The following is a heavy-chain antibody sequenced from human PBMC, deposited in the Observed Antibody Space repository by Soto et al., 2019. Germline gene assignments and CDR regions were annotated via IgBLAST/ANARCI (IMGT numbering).Heavy chain of an antibody. CDR2: IYYSGST. CDR1: GGSISSSSYS. CDR3: GRQPGHCGSTTCFGYYSVDV. J-gene: IGHJ6*02. V-gene: IGHV4-39*01. D-gene: IGHD2-2*01. Sequence: QLQLQESGPRLVKPSETLSLTCSVSGGSISSSSYSWGWIRQPPGKGLEWIGTIYYSGSTHYNPSPAGRGATAEDPPKHQLALRLSSVTAADTAVYYCGRQPGHCGSTTCFGYYSVDVWGQGTTVTVS.